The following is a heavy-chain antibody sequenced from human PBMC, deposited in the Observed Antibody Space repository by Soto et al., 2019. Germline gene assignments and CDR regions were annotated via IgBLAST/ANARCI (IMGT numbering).Heavy chain of an antibody. CDR1: GFTFSSYS. J-gene: IGHJ6*03. CDR3: ARGFGTPAAMLDYYYYYMDV. V-gene: IGHV3-48*01. Sequence: GGSLRLSCAASGFTFSSYSMNWVRQAPGKGLEWVSYISSSSSTIYYADSVKGRFTISRDNAKNSLYLQMNSLRAEDTAVYYCARGFGTPAAMLDYYYYYMDVWGKGTTVTVSS. D-gene: IGHD2-2*01. CDR2: ISSSSSTI.